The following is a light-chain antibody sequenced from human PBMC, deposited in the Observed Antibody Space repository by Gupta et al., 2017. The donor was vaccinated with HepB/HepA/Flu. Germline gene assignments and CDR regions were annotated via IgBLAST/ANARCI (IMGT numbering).Light chain of an antibody. Sequence: QSALTQPASVSGSPGQSITISCTGTSSDVGGYNYVSWYQQHPGKAPKLMIYDVSNRPSGVSNRFSGSKSDKTASLTISGLQAEDEADYYCSSYTSSSTRVVLGGGTKLTVL. CDR1: SSDVGGYNY. CDR3: SSYTSSSTRVV. J-gene: IGLJ2*01. CDR2: DVS. V-gene: IGLV2-14*03.